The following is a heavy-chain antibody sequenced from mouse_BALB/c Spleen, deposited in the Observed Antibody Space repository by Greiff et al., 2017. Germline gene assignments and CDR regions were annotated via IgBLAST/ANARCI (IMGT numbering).Heavy chain of an antibody. J-gene: IGHJ3*01. Sequence: EVQLQESGGGLVKPGGSLKLSCAASGFTFSDYYMYWVRQTPEKRLEWVATISDGGSYTYYPDSVKGRFTISRDNAKNNLYLQMSSLKSEDTAMYYCARADYYRYDGPFAYWGQGTLVTVSA. V-gene: IGHV5-4*02. CDR1: GFTFSDYY. CDR3: ARADYYRYDGPFAY. CDR2: ISDGGSYT. D-gene: IGHD2-14*01.